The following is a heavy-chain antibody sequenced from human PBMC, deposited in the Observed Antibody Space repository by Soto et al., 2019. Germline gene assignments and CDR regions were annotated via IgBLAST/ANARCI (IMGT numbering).Heavy chain of an antibody. CDR3: ARARRWVLTGYWEFDY. Sequence: ASVKVSCKASGYTFSSYGINWVRQAPGQGPEWMGWINPYNGHTNHAQEFQDRVTITTDTSTTTAYMELRGLRSDDTAVYYCARARRWVLTGYWEFDYWGQGTLVTVSS. CDR2: INPYNGHT. CDR1: GYTFSSYG. J-gene: IGHJ4*02. D-gene: IGHD3-9*01. V-gene: IGHV1-18*04.